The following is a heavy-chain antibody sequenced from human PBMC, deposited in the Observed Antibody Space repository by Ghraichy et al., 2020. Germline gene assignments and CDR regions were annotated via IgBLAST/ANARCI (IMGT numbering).Heavy chain of an antibody. CDR2: IYYSGST. V-gene: IGHV4-59*01. Sequence: SETLSLTCTVSGGSISSYYWSWIRQPPGKGLEWIGYIYYSGSTNYNPSLKSRVTISVDTSKNQFSLKLSSVTAADTAVYYCARRGGWELYYGMDVWGQGTTVTVSS. J-gene: IGHJ6*02. D-gene: IGHD1-26*01. CDR1: GGSISSYY. CDR3: ARRGGWELYYGMDV.